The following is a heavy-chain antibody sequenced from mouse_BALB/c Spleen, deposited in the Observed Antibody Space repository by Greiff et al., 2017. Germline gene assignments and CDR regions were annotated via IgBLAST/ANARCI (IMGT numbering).Heavy chain of an antibody. CDR2: IWSGGST. CDR3: ARNKGALWPFAY. CDR1: GFSLTSYG. D-gene: IGHD1-1*02. J-gene: IGHJ3*01. V-gene: IGHV2-2*02. Sequence: AKLMESGPGLVQPSQSLSITCTVSGFSLTSYGVHWVRQSPGKGLEWLGVIWSGGSTDYNAAFISRLSISKDNSKSQVFFKMNSLQANDTAIYYCARNKGALWPFAYWGQGTLVTVSA.